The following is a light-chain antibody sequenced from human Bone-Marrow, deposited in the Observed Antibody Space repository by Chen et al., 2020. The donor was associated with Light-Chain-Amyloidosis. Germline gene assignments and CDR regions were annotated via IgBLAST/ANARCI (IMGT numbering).Light chain of an antibody. CDR3: QQYGTSPLT. Sequence: EMVLTQPQGTLSLSPGEGANLSCRASQTISSNYLTWYQQKFGQAPRLLLYGSSSRAPGIPDRFTGSGSGTDFTLTINMLEPEDFAMYYCQQYGTSPLTFGGGTKVEIK. V-gene: IGKV3-20*01. J-gene: IGKJ4*01. CDR2: GSS. CDR1: QTISSNY.